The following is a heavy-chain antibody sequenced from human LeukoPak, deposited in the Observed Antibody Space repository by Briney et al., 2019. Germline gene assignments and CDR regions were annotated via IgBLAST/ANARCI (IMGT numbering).Heavy chain of an antibody. CDR2: IYTSGST. V-gene: IGHV4-61*02. CDR1: GGSISSNSYY. D-gene: IGHD3-22*01. CDR3: ARGGDSSGYYFAPTYYYYMDV. J-gene: IGHJ6*03. Sequence: SETLSLTCAVSGGSISSNSYYWSWIRQPAGKGLEWIGRIYTSGSTNYNPSLKSRVTMSVDTSKNQFSLKLSSVTAADTAVYYCARGGDSSGYYFAPTYYYYMDVWGKGTTVTISS.